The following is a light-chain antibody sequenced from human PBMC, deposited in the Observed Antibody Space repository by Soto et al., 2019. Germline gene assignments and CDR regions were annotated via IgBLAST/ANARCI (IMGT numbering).Light chain of an antibody. J-gene: IGKJ1*01. CDR1: QSISSW. CDR3: QQYNSYWT. CDR2: KAS. V-gene: IGKV1-5*03. Sequence: IRMTQSPSTLSASVGDRVTITCRASQSISSWLAWYQQKPGKAPKLLIYKASSLESGVPSKFSGSGSGTEFTLTISSLQPDDFATYYCQQYNSYWTFGQGTKVEIK.